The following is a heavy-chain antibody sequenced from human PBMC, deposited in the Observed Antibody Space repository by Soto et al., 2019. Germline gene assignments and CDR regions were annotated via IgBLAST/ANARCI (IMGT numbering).Heavy chain of an antibody. CDR1: GGTFSSYA. V-gene: IGHV1-69*01. CDR2: IIPIFGTA. Sequence: QVQLVQSGAEVKKPGSSVKVSCKASGGTFSSYAISWVRLAPVQGLEWMGGIIPIFGTANYAQKFQGRVTMTYDESTGTSYKELSSLSSEDTDVYYCAIGGGSDRGAFDYWGQGTLVTVSS. J-gene: IGHJ4*02. CDR3: AIGGGSDRGAFDY. D-gene: IGHD1-26*01.